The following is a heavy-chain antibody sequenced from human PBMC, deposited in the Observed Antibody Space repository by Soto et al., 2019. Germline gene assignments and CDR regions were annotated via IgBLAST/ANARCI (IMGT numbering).Heavy chain of an antibody. CDR3: ARQKLGQGLGGGTRGNY. J-gene: IGHJ4*02. CDR2: ISAYNGNT. D-gene: IGHD7-27*01. CDR1: GYTFTSYG. Sequence: QVQLVQSGAEVKKPGASVKVSCKASGYTFTSYGISWVRQAPGQGLEWMGWISAYNGNTNYAQKLQGKVTMTTDTSTSTAYMELRGLRSDDTAVYYCARQKLGQGLGGGTRGNYWGQGTLVTVSS. V-gene: IGHV1-18*01.